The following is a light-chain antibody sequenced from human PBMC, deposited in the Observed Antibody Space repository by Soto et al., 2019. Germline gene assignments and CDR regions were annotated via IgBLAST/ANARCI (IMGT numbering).Light chain of an antibody. CDR2: AAS. V-gene: IGKV1-17*01. CDR3: LQHTSYSWT. CDR1: HDIKND. Sequence: DIQMTQSPSSLSASVGDRVTITCRASHDIKNDLDWYQQKPGKGPKRLIYAASSLQSGVPSRFSGSGSGTEFTLPISSLQSEDFATYYCLQHTSYSWTFGQGTKVEIK. J-gene: IGKJ1*01.